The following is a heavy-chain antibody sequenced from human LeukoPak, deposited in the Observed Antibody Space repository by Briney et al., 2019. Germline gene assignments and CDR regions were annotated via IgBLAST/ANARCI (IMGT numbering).Heavy chain of an antibody. CDR3: ARDKVATFYYYYYMDV. V-gene: IGHV3-30*02. Sequence: PGGSLRLSCAASGFTFSSYGMHWVRQAPGKGLEWVAFIRNDGSNKYYADSVKGRFTISRDNSKNTLYLQMNSLRDEDTAVYYCARDKVATFYYYYYMDVWGKGTTVTVSS. CDR1: GFTFSSYG. J-gene: IGHJ6*03. CDR2: IRNDGSNK. D-gene: IGHD5-12*01.